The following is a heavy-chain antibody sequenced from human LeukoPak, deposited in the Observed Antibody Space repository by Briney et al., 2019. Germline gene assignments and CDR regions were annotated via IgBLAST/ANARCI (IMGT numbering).Heavy chain of an antibody. V-gene: IGHV3-7*01. CDR2: TKGDGSEK. CDR3: ARDDFSGSYCD. Sequence: GGSLRLSCAASGFTFSNNWMSWVRQAPGKGLEWVANTKGDGSEKYYVDSVKGRFTISRDNTKNSLYLQMNSLRADDTAIYYCARDDFSGSYCDWGQGTLVTVSS. CDR1: GFTFSNNW. J-gene: IGHJ4*02. D-gene: IGHD1-26*01.